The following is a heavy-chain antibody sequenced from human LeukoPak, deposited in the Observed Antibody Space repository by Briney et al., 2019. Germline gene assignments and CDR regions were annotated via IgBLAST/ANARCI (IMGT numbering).Heavy chain of an antibody. CDR2: IYTSGST. Sequence: PSQTLSLTCTVSGGSISSGSYYWSWIRQPAGKGLEWIGRIYTSGSTNYNPSLESRVTISVDTSKNQFSLKLSSVTAADTAVYYCARVLVGPYWFDPWGQGTLVTVSS. J-gene: IGHJ5*02. CDR1: GGSISSGSYY. CDR3: ARVLVGPYWFDP. V-gene: IGHV4-61*02. D-gene: IGHD2-8*02.